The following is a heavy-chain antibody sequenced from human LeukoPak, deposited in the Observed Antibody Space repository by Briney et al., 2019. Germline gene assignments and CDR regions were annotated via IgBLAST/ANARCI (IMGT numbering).Heavy chain of an antibody. CDR1: GFIFSSYE. D-gene: IGHD3-10*01. Sequence: PGGSLRLSCAASGFIFSSYEMNWVRQAPGKGLEWVSYISSGGSTIYYADSVKGRFTISRDNAKNSLYLQMNSLRAEDTAAYYCARVGWFGGFYFDYWGQGILVTVSS. CDR2: ISSGGSTI. V-gene: IGHV3-48*03. CDR3: ARVGWFGGFYFDY. J-gene: IGHJ4*02.